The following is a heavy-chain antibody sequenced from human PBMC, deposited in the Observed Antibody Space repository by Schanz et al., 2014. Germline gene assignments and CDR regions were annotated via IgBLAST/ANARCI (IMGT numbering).Heavy chain of an antibody. CDR1: TFTFSDYW. D-gene: IGHD3-10*01. Sequence: EVQLAESGGGLVQPGGSLRLSCAASTFTFSDYWMSWVRQAPGKGLLWVSAISGGGGTTYYTDSVKGRFTISRDNSKSTLYLQMNSLRAEDTAVYYCAKDGPGGSGSYSADGGMDVWGQGTTVTVSS. V-gene: IGHV3-23*04. J-gene: IGHJ6*02. CDR2: ISGGGGTT. CDR3: AKDGPGGSGSYSADGGMDV.